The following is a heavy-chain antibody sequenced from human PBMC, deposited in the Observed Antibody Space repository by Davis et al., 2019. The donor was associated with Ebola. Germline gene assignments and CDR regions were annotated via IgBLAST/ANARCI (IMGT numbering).Heavy chain of an antibody. Sequence: SVNVSFKSFVYIFTSYDINRVRQATRQGLEWMGWINPNSGNTGYVQKFQGRVTMTRNTSISTAYMELNSLRSEDTAVYYCARSITIPVYYYGMDVWGQGTTVTVSS. D-gene: IGHD3-9*01. CDR3: ARSITIPVYYYGMDV. CDR1: VYIFTSYD. V-gene: IGHV1-8*01. J-gene: IGHJ6*02. CDR2: INPNSGNT.